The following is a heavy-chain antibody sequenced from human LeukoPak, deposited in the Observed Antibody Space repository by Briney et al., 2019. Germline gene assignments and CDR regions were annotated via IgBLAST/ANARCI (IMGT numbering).Heavy chain of an antibody. V-gene: IGHV1-8*01. CDR2: MNPNSGNT. D-gene: IGHD6-13*01. Sequence: ASVKVSCKASGYTFTSYDINWVRQATGHGLEWMGWMNPNSGNTGYAQKFQGRVTMTRNTSISTAYMELSSLRSEDTAVYYCARGGYSSSWYGKYYYYYGMVVWGQGTTVTVSS. CDR3: ARGGYSSSWYGKYYYYYGMVV. J-gene: IGHJ6*02. CDR1: GYTFTSYD.